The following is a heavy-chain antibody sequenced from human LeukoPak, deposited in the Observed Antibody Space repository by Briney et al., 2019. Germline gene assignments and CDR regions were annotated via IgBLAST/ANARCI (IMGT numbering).Heavy chain of an antibody. D-gene: IGHD3-22*01. J-gene: IGHJ4*02. CDR3: ARDLYDSSGPFDY. Sequence: PGRSLRLSCAVSGVTFSSYGMHWVRQAPGKGLEGVAVIWYDGSNKYYADSVKGQFTISRDNSKNTLYLQMNSLRAEDTAVYYCARDLYDSSGPFDYWGQGTLVTVSS. CDR1: GVTFSSYG. CDR2: IWYDGSNK. V-gene: IGHV3-33*01.